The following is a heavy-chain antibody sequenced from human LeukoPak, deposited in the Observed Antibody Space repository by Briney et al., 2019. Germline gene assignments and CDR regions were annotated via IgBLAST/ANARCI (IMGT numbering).Heavy chain of an antibody. Sequence: PGGSLRLSCAASGFTCSSYEMNWVRQAPGKGLEWVAVISYDGSNKYYADSVKGRFTISRDNSKNTLYLQMNSLRAEDTAVYYCAKNAGYSSGWYFDYWGQGTLVTVSS. CDR1: GFTCSSYE. CDR2: ISYDGSNK. D-gene: IGHD6-19*01. J-gene: IGHJ4*02. CDR3: AKNAGYSSGWYFDY. V-gene: IGHV3-30*18.